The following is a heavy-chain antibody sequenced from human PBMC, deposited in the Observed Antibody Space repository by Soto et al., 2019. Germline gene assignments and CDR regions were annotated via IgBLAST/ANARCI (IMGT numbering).Heavy chain of an antibody. CDR2: IYHTGTT. CDR3: ATLPPRIVVVMTDLPT. J-gene: IGHJ5*02. V-gene: IGHV4-4*02. CDR1: GASISSTYW. Sequence: QLRESGPGLVKPSGTLSLTCFVSGASISSTYWWSWVRQTPGKRLEWIGQIYHTGTTSYNPSLKNRVTISLDKSNNQFSLRLTSVTAADTAVYYCATLPPRIVVVMTDLPTWGQGTLVTVSS. D-gene: IGHD2-15*01.